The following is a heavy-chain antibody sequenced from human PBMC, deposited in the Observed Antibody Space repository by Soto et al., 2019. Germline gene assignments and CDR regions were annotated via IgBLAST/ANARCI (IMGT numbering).Heavy chain of an antibody. CDR2: IYPGDSDT. Sequence: GESLKISCKGSGYSFTSYWIGWVRQMPEKGLEWMGIIYPGDSDTRYSPSFQGQVTISADKSISTAYLQWSSLKASDTAMYYCARLGIAVAGTYGMDVWGQGTTVTVSS. V-gene: IGHV5-51*01. D-gene: IGHD6-19*01. CDR1: GYSFTSYW. J-gene: IGHJ6*02. CDR3: ARLGIAVAGTYGMDV.